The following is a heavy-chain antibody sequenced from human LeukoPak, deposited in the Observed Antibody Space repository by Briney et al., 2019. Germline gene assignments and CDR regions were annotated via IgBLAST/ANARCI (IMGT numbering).Heavy chain of an antibody. CDR3: AGPEVGIAAAYQTLGVHYYGMDV. J-gene: IGHJ6*02. V-gene: IGHV4-31*03. Sequence: SETLSLTCTVSGGSISSGGYYWSWIRQHPGKGREWIGYIYYSGSTCYNPSLRSRVTISVDTSKNLFSLKLSSVTAAEPAVYYCAGPEVGIAAAYQTLGVHYYGMDVWGQGTTLTV. D-gene: IGHD6-13*01. CDR2: IYYSGST. CDR1: GGSISSGGYY.